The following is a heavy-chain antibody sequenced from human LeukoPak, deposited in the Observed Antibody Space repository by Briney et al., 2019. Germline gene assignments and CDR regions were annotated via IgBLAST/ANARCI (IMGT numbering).Heavy chain of an antibody. CDR1: GFTFSSYA. J-gene: IGHJ6*04. Sequence: GGSLRLSCAASGFTFSSYAMTWVRQAPGKGLECVSVISGSGGSTYYADSVKGRFTISRDNSKNTLYLQMNSLRAEDTAVYYCAELGITMIGGVWGKGTTVTISS. CDR3: AELGITMIGGV. CDR2: ISGSGGST. D-gene: IGHD3-10*02. V-gene: IGHV3-23*01.